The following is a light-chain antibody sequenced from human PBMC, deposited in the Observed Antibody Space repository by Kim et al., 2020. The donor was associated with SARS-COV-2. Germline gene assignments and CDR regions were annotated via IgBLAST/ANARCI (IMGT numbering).Light chain of an antibody. CDR2: DVS. Sequence: QSALTQPASVSGSPGQSITISCTGTSSDIGGYNYVSWYQQHPAKAPRLMIYDVSWRPSGASDRFSGSKSGNTASLTISGLQAEDEADYYCSSYTSSSTWVFGGGTQLTVL. J-gene: IGLJ3*02. CDR1: SSDIGGYNY. CDR3: SSYTSSSTWV. V-gene: IGLV2-14*03.